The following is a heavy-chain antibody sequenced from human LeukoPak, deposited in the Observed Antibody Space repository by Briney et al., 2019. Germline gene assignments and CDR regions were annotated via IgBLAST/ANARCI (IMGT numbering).Heavy chain of an antibody. Sequence: KSSETLSLTCTVSGGSISSYYWSWIRQPAGKGLEWIGYIYYSGSTYYNPSLKSRVTISVDTSKNQFSLKLSSVTAADTAVYYCAREGPYDYGDYFDYWGQGTLVTVSS. J-gene: IGHJ4*02. CDR2: IYYSGST. CDR3: AREGPYDYGDYFDY. V-gene: IGHV4-59*06. D-gene: IGHD4-17*01. CDR1: GGSISSYY.